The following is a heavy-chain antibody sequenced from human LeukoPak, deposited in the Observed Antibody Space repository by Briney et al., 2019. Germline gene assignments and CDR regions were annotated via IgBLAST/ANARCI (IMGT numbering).Heavy chain of an antibody. V-gene: IGHV3-23*01. CDR1: GFTFSTYG. CDR2: LSDSADKT. CDR3: AKDRLGAILYIDS. D-gene: IGHD1-26*01. J-gene: IGHJ4*02. Sequence: GGSLRLSCAASGFTFSTYGIHWVRQAPGKGLEWVSALSDSADKTYYADSVKGRFTISRDNSKNTLFLHINSLRADDTAVYYCAKDRLGAILYIDSWGQGTLVTVSS.